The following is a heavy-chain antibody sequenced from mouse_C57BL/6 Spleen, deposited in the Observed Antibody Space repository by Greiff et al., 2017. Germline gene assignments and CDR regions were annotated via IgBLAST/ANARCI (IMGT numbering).Heavy chain of an antibody. Sequence: ESGAELVKPGASVKLSCKASGYTFTEYTIHWVKQRSGQGLEWIGWFYPRSGSIKYNEKFKDKATLTADKSSSTVYMELSRLTSEDSAVYFCARHPPRQAGTVPEFAYWGQGTLVTVSA. CDR3: ARHPPRQAGTVPEFAY. CDR1: GYTFTEYT. V-gene: IGHV1-62-2*01. J-gene: IGHJ3*01. CDR2: FYPRSGSI. D-gene: IGHD2-14*01.